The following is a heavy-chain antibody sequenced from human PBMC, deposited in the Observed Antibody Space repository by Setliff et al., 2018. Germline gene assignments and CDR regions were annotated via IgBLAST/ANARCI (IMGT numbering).Heavy chain of an antibody. J-gene: IGHJ3*02. CDR1: GFTFSTYS. CDR3: ARSPANGGHDAFDI. CDR2: ISDSSICI. Sequence: PGGSLRLSCAASGFTFSTYSMHWVRQAPGKGLEWVSSISDSSICIYYRDSVTGRFTISRDNAGNSLYLQMNSLSPEDTAVYYCARSPANGGHDAFDIWGQGTMVTVSS. D-gene: IGHD6-25*01. V-gene: IGHV3-21*06.